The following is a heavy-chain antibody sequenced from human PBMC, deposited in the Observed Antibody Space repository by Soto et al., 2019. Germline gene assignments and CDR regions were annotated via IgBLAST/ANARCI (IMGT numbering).Heavy chain of an antibody. Sequence: GGSLRLSCAASGFTFSSYGMHWVRRAPGKGLEWIGRARNDPSARTTDHAASVRGRFTTSRDDSKNSLYLQMNSLKVEETAVYFFVSGSPGGIFHYGGQEAQVTVSS. J-gene: IGHJ4*02. CDR3: VSGSPGGIFHY. CDR2: ARNDPSARTT. V-gene: IGHV3-72*01. CDR1: GFTFSSYG. D-gene: IGHD2-15*01.